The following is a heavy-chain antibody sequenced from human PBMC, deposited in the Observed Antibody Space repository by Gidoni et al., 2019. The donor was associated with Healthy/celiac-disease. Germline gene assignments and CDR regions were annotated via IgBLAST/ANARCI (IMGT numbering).Heavy chain of an antibody. V-gene: IGHV3-15*07. CDR3: TTNWVTDDY. D-gene: IGHD7-27*01. J-gene: IGHJ4*02. CDR1: GFTFSNAW. Sequence: EVQLVESGGGLVKPGGSIRLSCAASGFTFSNAWLNWVRQAPGKGLEWVGRLKSKTDGGTTDYAAPVKGRFTISRDDSRNTLYLQMNSLNTEDTAVYYCTTNWVTDDYWGQGTLVTVSS. CDR2: LKSKTDGGTT.